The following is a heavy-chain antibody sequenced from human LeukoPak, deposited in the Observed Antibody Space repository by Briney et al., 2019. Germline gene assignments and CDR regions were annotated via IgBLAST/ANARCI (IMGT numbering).Heavy chain of an antibody. Sequence: GGSLRLACTAYGFTFGNYALSWFRQAPGKGLEWVSFIRSKTYRGTTEYAASVKGRFTISRDESKSIAYLQMNSLKTEDTAVYYCARANSFDSSGYYFDYWGQGTLVTVSS. D-gene: IGHD3-22*01. J-gene: IGHJ4*02. CDR2: IRSKTYRGTT. CDR3: ARANSFDSSGYYFDY. V-gene: IGHV3-49*03. CDR1: GFTFGNYA.